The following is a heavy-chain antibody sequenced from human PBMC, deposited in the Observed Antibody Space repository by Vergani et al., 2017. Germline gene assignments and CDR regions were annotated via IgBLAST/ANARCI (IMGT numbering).Heavy chain of an antibody. J-gene: IGHJ4*01. V-gene: IGHV3-11*01. D-gene: IGHD2/OR15-2a*01. CDR3: VKEKIDLGSYFFDS. CDR2: IASSDTTV. CDR1: GFFFSDYY. Sequence: QVQLVESGGGLVKPGGSLRLSCTASGFFFSDYYMSWLRQAPGKGLEWISYIASSDTTVYYADSVKGRFSISRDNSKNTVFLQMHSLRAEDTAIYYCVKEKIDLGSYFFDSWGHGILVTVSS.